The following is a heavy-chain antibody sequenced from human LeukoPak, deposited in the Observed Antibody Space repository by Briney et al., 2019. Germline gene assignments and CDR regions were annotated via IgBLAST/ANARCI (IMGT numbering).Heavy chain of an antibody. J-gene: IGHJ4*02. CDR1: GGSISSSSYY. CDR3: ARASRYSYGDFFDY. Sequence: SETLSLTCTVSGGSISSSSYYWGWIRQPPGKGLEWIGSIYYSGSTYYNPSLKSRVTISVDTSKNQFSLKLSSVTAADTAVYYCARASRYSYGDFFDYWGQGTLVTVSS. CDR2: IYYSGST. V-gene: IGHV4-39*07. D-gene: IGHD5-18*01.